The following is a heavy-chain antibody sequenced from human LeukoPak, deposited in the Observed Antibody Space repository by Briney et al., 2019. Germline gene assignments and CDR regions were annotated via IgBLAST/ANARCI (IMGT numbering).Heavy chain of an antibody. Sequence: SETLSLTCAVSGYSISSGYYWGWIRQPPGKGLEWIGSINQSGSTYYNPSLKSRVNISVDTSKNQFSLTLSSVTAADTAVYYCARPYNWNDVHDAFDIWGQGTMVTVSS. CDR2: INQSGST. D-gene: IGHD1-1*01. V-gene: IGHV4-38-2*01. J-gene: IGHJ3*02. CDR1: GYSISSGYY. CDR3: ARPYNWNDVHDAFDI.